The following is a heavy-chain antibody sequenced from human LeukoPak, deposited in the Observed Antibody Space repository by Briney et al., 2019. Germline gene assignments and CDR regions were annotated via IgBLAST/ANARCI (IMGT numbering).Heavy chain of an antibody. CDR2: ISSSGSYI. V-gene: IGHV3-21*01. J-gene: IGHJ3*02. Sequence: GGSLRLSCAASGFIFSGSAMNWVRQAPGKGLEWVSSISSSGSYIYYADSVKGRLTISRDNAKNSLYLQMNSLRAEDTAVYYCARAYPKAFDIWGQGTMVTVSS. CDR3: ARAYPKAFDI. CDR1: GFIFSGSA.